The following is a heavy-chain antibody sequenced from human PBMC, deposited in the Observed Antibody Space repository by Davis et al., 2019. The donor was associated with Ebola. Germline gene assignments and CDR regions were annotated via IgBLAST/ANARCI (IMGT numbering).Heavy chain of an antibody. D-gene: IGHD3-22*01. V-gene: IGHV4-39*01. CDR2: IYHSGST. CDR3: ATLDYYDRPNT. Sequence: SETLSFTCTVSGGSIYYWGWIRQPPGKGLEWIGSIYHSGSTYYNPSLESRVAISVDTSKNQFSLSLTSVSAADTAVYYCATLDYYDRPNTWGQGTLVTVSS. J-gene: IGHJ5*02. CDR1: GGSIYY.